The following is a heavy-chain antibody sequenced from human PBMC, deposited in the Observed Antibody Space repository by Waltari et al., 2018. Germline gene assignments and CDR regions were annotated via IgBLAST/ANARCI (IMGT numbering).Heavy chain of an antibody. J-gene: IGHJ4*02. D-gene: IGHD3-22*01. Sequence: QVQLQESGPGLVKPSETLSLTCAVSGYSISSGYYWGWIRQPPGQGLEWIGSIYHSGSTYYNPSLKSRVTISVDTSKNQFSLKLSSVTAADTAVYYCARLPHSLRDYYDSSGYYYVGSFDYWGQGTLVTVSS. CDR1: GYSISSGYY. V-gene: IGHV4-38-2*01. CDR2: IYHSGST. CDR3: ARLPHSLRDYYDSSGYYYVGSFDY.